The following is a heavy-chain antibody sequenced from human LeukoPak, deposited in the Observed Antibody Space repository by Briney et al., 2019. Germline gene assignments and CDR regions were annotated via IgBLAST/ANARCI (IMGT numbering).Heavy chain of an antibody. J-gene: IGHJ6*02. D-gene: IGHD2-8*01. CDR1: GYNFISYY. CDR3: AREDVVLVDAVRYYYYGMDV. CDR2: INPSGGST. V-gene: IGHV1-46*01. Sequence: GTSVKVSCKASGYNFISYYMHWGRQAPGQDLEWRGIINPSGGSTSYAPKFQDRVTMPRDTSTSTVYMELSSPKSEDTAVYYCAREDVVLVDAVRYYYYGMDVWGQGTTVTVSS.